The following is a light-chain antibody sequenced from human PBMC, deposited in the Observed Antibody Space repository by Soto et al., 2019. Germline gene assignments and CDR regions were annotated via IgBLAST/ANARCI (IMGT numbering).Light chain of an antibody. CDR1: SSDVGSYNL. CDR2: EGS. V-gene: IGLV2-23*01. J-gene: IGLJ2*01. CDR3: CSYAGSSTVV. Sequence: QSALTQPASVSGSPGQSITISCTGTSSDVGSYNLVSWYQQHPGKAPKLMIYEGSKRPSGVSNRFSGSKSGNTASLTISGLQAEDEADYYCCSYAGSSTVVFGGGTKXTVL.